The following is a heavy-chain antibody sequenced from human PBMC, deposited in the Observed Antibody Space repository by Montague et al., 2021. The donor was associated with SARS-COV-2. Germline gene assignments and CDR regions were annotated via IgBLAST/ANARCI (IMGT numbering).Heavy chain of an antibody. Sequence: PALVKPTQTLTLTCTFSGFSLSTSGMCVSWIRQPPGKALEWLARIDWDDDKYYSTSPKTRLTISKDTTKNQVVLTMTNMDPVDTATYYCARKLVAAAGSPFDPWGQGTLVTVSS. V-gene: IGHV2-70*11. CDR1: GFSLSTSGMC. CDR3: ARKLVAAAGSPFDP. D-gene: IGHD6-13*01. J-gene: IGHJ5*02. CDR2: IDWDDDK.